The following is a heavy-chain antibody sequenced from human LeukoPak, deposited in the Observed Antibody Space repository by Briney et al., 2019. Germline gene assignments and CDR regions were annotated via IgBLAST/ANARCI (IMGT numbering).Heavy chain of an antibody. CDR3: ARRIIAAAGYYFDY. D-gene: IGHD6-13*01. CDR2: INPSGGST. V-gene: IGHV1-46*01. CDR1: GYTFTSYD. Sequence: ASVKVSCKASGYTFTSYDINWVRQAPGQGLEWMGIINPSGGSTSYAQKFQGRVTMTRDMSTSTVYMELSSLRSEDTAVYYCARRIIAAAGYYFDYWGQGTLVTVSS. J-gene: IGHJ4*02.